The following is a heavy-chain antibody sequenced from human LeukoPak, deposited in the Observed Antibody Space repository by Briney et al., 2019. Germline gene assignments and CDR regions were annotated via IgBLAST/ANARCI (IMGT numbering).Heavy chain of an antibody. CDR1: GGTFSTYA. CDR2: IIPISGTA. D-gene: IGHD3-16*02. Sequence: SVKVSCKASGGTFSTYAISWVRQAPGQGLEWMGGIIPISGTANYAQKFQGRVTITADKSTSTAYMELSSLRSEDTAVYYCARDLGARAGLIGFDPWGQGTLVTVSS. J-gene: IGHJ5*02. V-gene: IGHV1-69*06. CDR3: ARDLGARAGLIGFDP.